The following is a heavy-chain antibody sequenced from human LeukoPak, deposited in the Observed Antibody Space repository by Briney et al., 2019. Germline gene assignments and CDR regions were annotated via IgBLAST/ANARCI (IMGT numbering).Heavy chain of an antibody. CDR3: ARAPYGSGSYYNNWFDP. Sequence: ASVKVSCKASGYTFTSYAMHWVRQAPGQRLEWMGWINAGNGNTKYSQKFQGRVAITRDTSASTAYMELSSLRSEDTAVYYCARAPYGSGSYYNNWFDPWGQGTLVTVSS. V-gene: IGHV1-3*01. CDR1: GYTFTSYA. J-gene: IGHJ5*02. D-gene: IGHD3-10*01. CDR2: INAGNGNT.